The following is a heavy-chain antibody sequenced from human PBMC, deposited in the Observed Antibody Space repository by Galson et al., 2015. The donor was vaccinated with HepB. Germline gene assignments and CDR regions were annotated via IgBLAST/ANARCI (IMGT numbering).Heavy chain of an antibody. CDR3: ARASYCSSTSCYSGYNWNDNYYYYMDV. D-gene: IGHD2-2*01. Sequence: SLRLSCAASGFTFSSYAMHWVRQAPGKGLEWVAVISYDGSNKYYADSVKGRFTISRDNSKNTLYLQMNSLRAEDTAVYYCARASYCSSTSCYSGYNWNDNYYYYMDVWGKGTTVTVSS. J-gene: IGHJ6*03. CDR2: ISYDGSNK. V-gene: IGHV3-30-3*01. CDR1: GFTFSSYA.